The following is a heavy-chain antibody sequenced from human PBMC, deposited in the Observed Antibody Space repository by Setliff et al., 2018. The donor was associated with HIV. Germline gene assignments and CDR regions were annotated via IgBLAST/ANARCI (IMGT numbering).Heavy chain of an antibody. CDR3: ARPGSSSSYYAMDV. J-gene: IGHJ6*02. Sequence: PSETLSLTCSFSGGSISSHYWSWIRQTQGKGLEWIGTIYNAGRISYTPSLRSRVTFSVDTSQNPFSLILRSVTAADTAVYYSARPGSSSSYYAMDVWGQGTTVTVSS. V-gene: IGHV4-59*11. CDR2: IYNAGRI. CDR1: GGSISSHY.